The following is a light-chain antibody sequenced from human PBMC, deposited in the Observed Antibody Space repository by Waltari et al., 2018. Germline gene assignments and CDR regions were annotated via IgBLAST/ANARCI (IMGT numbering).Light chain of an antibody. Sequence: SYELTQPPSVSVSPGQTASITCSGDQLGNKYVSWCQQKPGQSPVLIIYRDTKRPSGIPGGRSGSNSGNTATLTISGTQVMDEGDYYCQAWDTISAGLGGGTKLTVL. CDR2: RDT. V-gene: IGLV3-1*01. J-gene: IGLJ2*01. CDR3: QAWDTISAG. CDR1: QLGNKY.